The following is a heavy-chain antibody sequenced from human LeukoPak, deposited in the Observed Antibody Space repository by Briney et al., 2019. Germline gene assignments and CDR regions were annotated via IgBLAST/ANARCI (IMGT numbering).Heavy chain of an antibody. V-gene: IGHV3-21*01. CDR3: ARDGLLLGGMDV. CDR2: ISSSSSYI. J-gene: IGHJ6*02. D-gene: IGHD2-15*01. CDR1: GFTFSSCS. Sequence: GGSLRLSCAASGFTFSSCSMNWVRQAPGKGLEWVSSISSSSSYIYYADSVKGRFTISRDNAKNSLYLQMNSLRAEDTAVYYCARDGLLLGGMDVWGQGTTVTVSS.